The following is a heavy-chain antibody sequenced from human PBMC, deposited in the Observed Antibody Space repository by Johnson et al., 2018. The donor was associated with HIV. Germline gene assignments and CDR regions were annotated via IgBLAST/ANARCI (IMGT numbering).Heavy chain of an antibody. Sequence: VQLVESGGDLVQPGGSLRLSCVASGFPFSQYWMSWVRQAPGKGLEWLVNIKEDGSEDYYVDSLKGRFTISRDNAQSSLYLQMENFRAEDSAIYYCARDGVYSSPHDAFDIWGQGTMVTVSS. CDR2: IKEDGSED. V-gene: IGHV3-7*05. J-gene: IGHJ3*02. CDR3: ARDGVYSSPHDAFDI. CDR1: GFPFSQYW. D-gene: IGHD6-13*01.